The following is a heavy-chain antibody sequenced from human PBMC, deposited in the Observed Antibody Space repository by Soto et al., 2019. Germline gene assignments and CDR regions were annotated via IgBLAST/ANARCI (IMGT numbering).Heavy chain of an antibody. CDR2: IIPIFGTA. D-gene: IGHD3-22*01. V-gene: IGHV1-69*01. CDR3: ARELPITMIVVVLDY. CDR1: GGTFSSYA. J-gene: IGHJ4*02. Sequence: QVQLVQSGAEVKKPGSSVKVSCKASGGTFSSYAISWVRQAPGQGLEWMGGIIPIFGTANYAQKFQGRVTITADESTSTAYMELSSLRSEDTAVYYCARELPITMIVVVLDYWCQGTLVTVSS.